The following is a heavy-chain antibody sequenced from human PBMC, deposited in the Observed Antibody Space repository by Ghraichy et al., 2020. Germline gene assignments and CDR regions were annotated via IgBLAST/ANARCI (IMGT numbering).Heavy chain of an antibody. CDR2: IYYSGST. J-gene: IGHJ4*02. CDR3: ARNLRYCSGGSCYSHFDY. Sequence: SQTLSLTCTVSGGSISSYYWSWIRQPPGKGLEWIGYIYYSGSTNYTPSLKSRVTISVDTSKNQFSLKLSSVTAADTAVYYCARNLRYCSGGSCYSHFDYWGQGTLVTVSS. V-gene: IGHV4-59*01. CDR1: GGSISSYY. D-gene: IGHD2-15*01.